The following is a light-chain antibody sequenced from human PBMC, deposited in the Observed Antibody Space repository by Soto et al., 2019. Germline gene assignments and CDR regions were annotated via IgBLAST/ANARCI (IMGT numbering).Light chain of an antibody. J-gene: IGLJ1*01. CDR3: SSFTSSTSYV. V-gene: IGLV2-14*03. CDR1: GIAVGPYNS. Sequence: QSALTQPASVSGSPGQSIAISCTGTGIAVGPYNSFSWYQQYPGKAPKLMIQDVNNRPSGISDRFSGSKSGNTASLTISGLQAEDEADYYCSSFTSSTSYVFGTGTKVTVL. CDR2: DVN.